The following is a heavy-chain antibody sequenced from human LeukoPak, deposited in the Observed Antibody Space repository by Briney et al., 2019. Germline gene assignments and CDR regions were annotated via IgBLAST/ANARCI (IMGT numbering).Heavy chain of an antibody. V-gene: IGHV3-33*01. D-gene: IGHD3-22*01. CDR3: ARCSGYYDSSGFRYNWFDP. CDR1: GFTFSSYG. Sequence: PGRSPRLSCAASGFTFSSYGMHWVRQAPGKGLEWVAVIWYDGSNKYYADSVKGRFTISRDNSKNTLYLQMNSLRAEDAAVYYCARCSGYYDSSGFRYNWFDPWGQGTLVTVSS. CDR2: IWYDGSNK. J-gene: IGHJ5*02.